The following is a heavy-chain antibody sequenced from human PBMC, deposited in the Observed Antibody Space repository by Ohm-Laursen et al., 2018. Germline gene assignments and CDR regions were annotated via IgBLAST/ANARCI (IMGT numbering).Heavy chain of an antibody. D-gene: IGHD3-10*01. CDR1: GGSISSHY. V-gene: IGHV4-59*08. CDR3: ASADYYGSGSYYPNYYYYYGMDV. Sequence: SDTLSLTCTVSGGSISSHYWSWIRQPPGKRLEYIGYIYYSGSTNYNPSLKSRVTISVDTSKNQFSLKLSSVTAADTAVYYCASADYYGSGSYYPNYYYYYGMDVWGQGTTVTVSS. CDR2: IYYSGST. J-gene: IGHJ6*02.